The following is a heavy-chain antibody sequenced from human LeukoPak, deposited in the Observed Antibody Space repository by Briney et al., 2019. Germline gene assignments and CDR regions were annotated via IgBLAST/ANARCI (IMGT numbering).Heavy chain of an antibody. CDR3: ARTPITMVRGVIRYFDY. CDR2: IYYSGST. Sequence: SETLSLTCTVSGGSISSYYWSWIRQPPGKGLEWIGYIYYSGSTNYNPSLKSRVTISVDTSKNQFSLKLSSVTAADTAVYYCARTPITMVRGVIRYFDYWGQGTLVTVSS. J-gene: IGHJ4*02. CDR1: GGSISSYY. V-gene: IGHV4-59*01. D-gene: IGHD3-10*01.